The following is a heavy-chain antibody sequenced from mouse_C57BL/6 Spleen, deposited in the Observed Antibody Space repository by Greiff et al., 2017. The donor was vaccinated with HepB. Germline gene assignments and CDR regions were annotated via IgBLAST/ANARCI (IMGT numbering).Heavy chain of an antibody. Sequence: VQLQQSGAELARPGASVKLSCKASGYTFTSYGISWVKQRTGQGLEWIGEIYPRSGNTYYNEKFKGKATLTADKSSSTAYMELRSLTSEDSAVYFCARAHYYGSSQGYFDVWGTGTTVTVSS. D-gene: IGHD1-1*01. V-gene: IGHV1-81*01. CDR2: IYPRSGNT. J-gene: IGHJ1*03. CDR3: ARAHYYGSSQGYFDV. CDR1: GYTFTSYG.